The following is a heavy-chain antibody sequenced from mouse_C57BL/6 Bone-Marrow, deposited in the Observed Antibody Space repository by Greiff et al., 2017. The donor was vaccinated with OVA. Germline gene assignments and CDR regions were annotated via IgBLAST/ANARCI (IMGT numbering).Heavy chain of an antibody. Sequence: EVKLMESGGGLVQPKGSLKLSCAASGFSFNTYAMNWVRQAPGKGLEWVARIRSKSNNYATYYADSVKDRFTISRDDSESMLYLQMNNLKTEDTAMYYCVRRDLRSYYFDYWGQGTTLTVSS. CDR3: VRRDLRSYYFDY. D-gene: IGHD1-1*01. V-gene: IGHV10-1*01. CDR1: GFSFNTYA. CDR2: IRSKSNNYAT. J-gene: IGHJ2*01.